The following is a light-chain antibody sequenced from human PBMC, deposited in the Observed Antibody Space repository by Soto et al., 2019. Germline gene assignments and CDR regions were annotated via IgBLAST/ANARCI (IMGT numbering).Light chain of an antibody. Sequence: EIVLTQFPATLSLSPGERASLSCRASQSVSSYLAWYQQKPGQAPRLLIFDASSRATAIPARFSGSGSGTDFTLTISSLEPEDFAVYHCQQRSDWPLTFGGGTKVDIK. CDR2: DAS. V-gene: IGKV3-11*01. J-gene: IGKJ4*01. CDR1: QSVSSY. CDR3: QQRSDWPLT.